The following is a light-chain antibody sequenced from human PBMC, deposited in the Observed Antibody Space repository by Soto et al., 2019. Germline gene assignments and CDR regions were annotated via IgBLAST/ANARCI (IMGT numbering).Light chain of an antibody. CDR3: SSYAGSNNFVV. CDR2: EVS. V-gene: IGLV2-8*01. CDR1: SSDVGGYNY. J-gene: IGLJ2*01. Sequence: QSALTQPPSASGSPGQSVTISCTGTSSDVGGYNYVSWYQQHPGKAPKLMISEVSKRPSGVPDRFSGSKSGNTASLTVSGLQAEDEADYYGSSYAGSNNFVVFGGGTKLTVL.